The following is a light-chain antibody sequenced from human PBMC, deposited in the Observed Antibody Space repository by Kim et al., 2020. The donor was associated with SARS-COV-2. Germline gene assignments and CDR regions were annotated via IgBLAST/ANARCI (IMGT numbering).Light chain of an antibody. V-gene: IGLV3-21*04. CDR3: QVWDSSSDHRVV. J-gene: IGLJ2*01. CDR2: YDS. Sequence: PGKTAKITFGGSSIGSKVVHWYQEKPGQAPVLVISYDSDRPSGIPERFSGSNSGNTATLTISRVEAGDEADYYCQVWDSSSDHRVVFGGGTQLTVL. CDR1: SIGSKV.